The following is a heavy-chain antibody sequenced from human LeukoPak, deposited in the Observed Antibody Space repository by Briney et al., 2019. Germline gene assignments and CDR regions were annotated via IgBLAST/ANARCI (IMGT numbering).Heavy chain of an antibody. V-gene: IGHV3-48*01. J-gene: IGHJ4*02. CDR3: AKDFGILTGYPPGY. CDR2: ISSGSSTT. Sequence: GGSLRLSCAASGFTFSTYSMFWVRQAPGKGLEWLSYISSGSSTTYYADSVKGRFTISRDNSKNTLYLQMNSLRAEDTAVYYCAKDFGILTGYPPGYWGQGTLVTVSS. D-gene: IGHD3-9*01. CDR1: GFTFSTYS.